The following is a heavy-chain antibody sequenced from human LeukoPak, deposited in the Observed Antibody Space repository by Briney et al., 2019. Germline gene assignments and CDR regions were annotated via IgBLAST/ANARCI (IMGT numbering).Heavy chain of an antibody. CDR2: IYTSGST. J-gene: IGHJ5*02. D-gene: IGHD3-10*01. V-gene: IGHV4-4*07. CDR3: ARTYSLTYAGELRCDP. CDR1: GGSISSYY. Sequence: SETLSVTCTVSGGSISSYYWSWIRQPAGKGLEWIGRIYTSGSTNYNPSLKSRVTMSVDTSKNQFSLKVSSVTAADTAVYYCARTYSLTYAGELRCDPWGQGTLVTVSS.